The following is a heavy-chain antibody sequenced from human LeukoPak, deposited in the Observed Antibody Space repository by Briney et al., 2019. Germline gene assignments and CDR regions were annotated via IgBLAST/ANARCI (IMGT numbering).Heavy chain of an antibody. V-gene: IGHV4-39*01. Sequence: SETLSLTCTVSGGSISSSSYYWGWIRQPPGKGLEWIGSIYYSGSTYYNPSLKSRVTISVDTSKNQFSLKLSSVTAADTAVYYCARHGVLGTRGALDDWGQGTPVTVSS. CDR3: ARHGVLGTRGALDD. CDR2: IYYSGST. D-gene: IGHD1/OR15-1a*01. J-gene: IGHJ4*02. CDR1: GGSISSSSYY.